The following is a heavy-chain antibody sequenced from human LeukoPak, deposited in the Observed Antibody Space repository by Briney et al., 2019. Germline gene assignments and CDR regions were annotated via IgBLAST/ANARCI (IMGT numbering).Heavy chain of an antibody. Sequence: GGCLRLSCAASGFTFSSYSMSWVRQAPGKGLEWVSSISSSTSYIYYADSVKGRFTISRDNSKNTLYLQMNSLRAEDTAVYYCAKHRSSRGYFDYWGQGTLVTVSS. CDR2: ISSSTSYI. CDR1: GFTFSSYS. J-gene: IGHJ4*02. CDR3: AKHRSSRGYFDY. D-gene: IGHD2-2*01. V-gene: IGHV3-21*04.